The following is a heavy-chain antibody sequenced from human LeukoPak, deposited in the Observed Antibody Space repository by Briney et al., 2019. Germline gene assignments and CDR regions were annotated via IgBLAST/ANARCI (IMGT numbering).Heavy chain of an antibody. Sequence: GASVKVSCKASGYTFTSYGISWVRQAPGQGLEWMGWISAYNGNTNYAQKLQGRVTMTTDTSTSTAYMELRSLRSDDTAVYYCARWGNLTGYSYGMDVWGQGTTVTVSS. CDR3: ARWGNLTGYSYGMDV. CDR1: GYTFTSYG. CDR2: ISAYNGNT. D-gene: IGHD3-9*01. J-gene: IGHJ6*02. V-gene: IGHV1-18*01.